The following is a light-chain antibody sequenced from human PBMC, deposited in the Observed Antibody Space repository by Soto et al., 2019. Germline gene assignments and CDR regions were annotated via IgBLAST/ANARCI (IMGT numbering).Light chain of an antibody. CDR2: AAS. CDR3: LQHNSYPLT. V-gene: IGKV1-17*01. CDR1: QSITTY. Sequence: DIQMTQSPSSLSASVGDRVTITCRASQSITTYLNWYRQKPGKAPKRLIYAASSLQSGVPSRFSGSGSGTEFTLTISSLQPEDFATYYCLQHNSYPLTFGGGTKVDIK. J-gene: IGKJ4*01.